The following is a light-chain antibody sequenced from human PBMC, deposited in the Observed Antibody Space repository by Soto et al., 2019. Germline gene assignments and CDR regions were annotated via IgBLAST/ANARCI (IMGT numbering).Light chain of an antibody. Sequence: DIQITQSPSSLSASVGDRVTITCRASQGISNYLAWYQQKPGKVPKLMIYAASTLQSGVPSRFSGSGSGTDVTLTISSLQPEDVATYYCQKYNSAPWTFGQGTKVEIK. CDR1: QGISNY. J-gene: IGKJ1*01. CDR2: AAS. V-gene: IGKV1-27*01. CDR3: QKYNSAPWT.